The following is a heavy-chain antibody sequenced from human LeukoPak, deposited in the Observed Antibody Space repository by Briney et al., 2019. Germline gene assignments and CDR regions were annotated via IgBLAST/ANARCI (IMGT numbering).Heavy chain of an antibody. CDR3: VREGMIPTPQGGHYYHYLDA. Sequence: PGRSLRLSCEASGFTFKWYAMHWVRQAPGKGLEWVAVVSSDGTTKYYADSVKGRFTISRDNSRNTLDLQMDSLRPEDTAVFFCVREGMIPTPQGGHYYHYLDAWAKGTTVIVSS. CDR2: VSSDGTTK. D-gene: IGHD2-21*01. J-gene: IGHJ6*03. V-gene: IGHV3-30*04. CDR1: GFTFKWYA.